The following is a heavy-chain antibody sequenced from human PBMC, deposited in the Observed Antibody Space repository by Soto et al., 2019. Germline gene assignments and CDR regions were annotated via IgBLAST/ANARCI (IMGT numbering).Heavy chain of an antibody. Sequence: EVQLVESGGGLVKPGGSLRLSCAASGFTFSSYSMNWVRQAPGKGLEWVSSISSSGTYIYYADSVKGRFTISRDNAKNSLYLQMNSLRAEDTAVYYCAFAGSGSYSKVADAFDIWGQGTMVTVSS. J-gene: IGHJ3*02. CDR1: GFTFSSYS. D-gene: IGHD3-10*01. V-gene: IGHV3-21*01. CDR3: AFAGSGSYSKVADAFDI. CDR2: ISSSGTYI.